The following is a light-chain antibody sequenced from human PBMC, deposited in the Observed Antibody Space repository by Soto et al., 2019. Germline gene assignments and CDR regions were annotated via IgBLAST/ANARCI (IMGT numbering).Light chain of an antibody. V-gene: IGKV3-11*01. CDR2: GAS. Sequence: VLTQSPATLSLSPGERATLSCRASQSVSSSLAWYQQKPGQAPRLLIYGASNRATGIPVRFSGSGSGTDFTLTISSLEPEDFAVYYCQQRSSWPPGFTFGPGTRVDIK. CDR3: QQRSSWPPGFT. J-gene: IGKJ3*01. CDR1: QSVSSS.